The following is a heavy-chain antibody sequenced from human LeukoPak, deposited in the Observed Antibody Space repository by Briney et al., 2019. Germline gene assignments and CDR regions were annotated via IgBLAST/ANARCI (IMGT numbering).Heavy chain of an antibody. V-gene: IGHV4-39*07. D-gene: IGHD6-6*01. J-gene: IGHJ4*02. CDR2: IYYSGST. CDR3: ARGLRQLVRSWHY. Sequence: PSETLSLTCTVSGGSISSSSYYWGWIRQPPGKGLEWIGSIYYSGSTNYNPSLKSRVTISVDKSKNQFSLKLSSVTAADTAVYYCARGLRQLVRSWHYWGQGTLVTVSS. CDR1: GGSISSSSYY.